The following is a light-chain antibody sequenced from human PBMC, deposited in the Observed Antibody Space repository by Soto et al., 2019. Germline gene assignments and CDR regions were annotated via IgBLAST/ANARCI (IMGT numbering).Light chain of an antibody. CDR2: GAS. CDR3: QQYGSSPST. CDR1: QSVSSSY. V-gene: IGKV3-20*01. Sequence: EIVLTQSPCTLSLSLGERATLSCRASQSVSSSYLAWYQQKPGQAPRLLIYGASSRATGIPDRFSGSGSGTDFTLTISRLEPEDFAVYYCQQYGSSPSTFGQGTRLEI. J-gene: IGKJ5*01.